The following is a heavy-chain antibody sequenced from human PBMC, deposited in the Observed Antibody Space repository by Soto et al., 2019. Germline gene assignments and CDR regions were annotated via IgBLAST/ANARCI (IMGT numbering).Heavy chain of an antibody. CDR2: ISYDGSNK. CDR3: AKSYGDYEVLLDY. J-gene: IGHJ4*02. CDR1: GFTFSSYG. V-gene: IGHV3-30*18. D-gene: IGHD4-17*01. Sequence: QVQLVESGGGVVQPGRSLRLSCAASGFTFSSYGMHWVRQAPGKGLEWVAVISYDGSNKYYADSVKGRFTISRDNSKNTLYLQMNSLRAEDTAVYYCAKSYGDYEVLLDYWGQGTLVTVSS.